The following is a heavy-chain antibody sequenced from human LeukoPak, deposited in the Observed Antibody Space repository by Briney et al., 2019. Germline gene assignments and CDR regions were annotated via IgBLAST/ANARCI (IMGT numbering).Heavy chain of an antibody. CDR1: GYTFTSYG. CDR3: ARGGPGWDSSSWYNY. CDR2: ISAYNGNR. J-gene: IGHJ4*02. V-gene: IGHV1-18*01. D-gene: IGHD6-13*01. Sequence: ASVKVSCKTSGYTFTSYGIIWVRQAPGQGLEWMGWISAYNGNRNYAQKLQGRVTMTTDTSTSTAYMELRSLRSDDTAVYYCARGGPGWDSSSWYNYWGQGTLVTVSS.